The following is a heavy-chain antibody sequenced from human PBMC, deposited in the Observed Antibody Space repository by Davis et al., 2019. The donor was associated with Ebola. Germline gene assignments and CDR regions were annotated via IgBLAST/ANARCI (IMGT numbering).Heavy chain of an antibody. V-gene: IGHV4-30-4*01. CDR2: IYYSGST. J-gene: IGHJ6*02. D-gene: IGHD2-2*01. Sequence: MPSETLSLTCTVSGGSISSGDYYWSWIRQPPGKGLEWIGYIYYSGSTYYNPSLKSRVTISVDTSKNQFSLKLSSVTAADTAVYYCARASPYCSSTSCFYYYYGMDVWGQGTTVTVSS. CDR3: ARASPYCSSTSCFYYYYGMDV. CDR1: GGSISSGDYY.